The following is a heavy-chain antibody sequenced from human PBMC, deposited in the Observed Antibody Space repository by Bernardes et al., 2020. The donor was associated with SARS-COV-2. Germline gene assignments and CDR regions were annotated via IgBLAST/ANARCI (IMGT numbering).Heavy chain of an antibody. J-gene: IGHJ4*02. Sequence: GGSLRLSCAASGFTLDNYAVSWVRQAPGKGLEWVSLITYNGYNTFYADSVKGRFTISRDIYKNTLYLQMNSLRADDTAIYYCAKGRKTYGYHFESWGQGTLVTVSS. CDR1: GFTLDNYA. CDR2: ITYNGYNT. V-gene: IGHV3-23*01. D-gene: IGHD5-18*01. CDR3: AKGRKTYGYHFES.